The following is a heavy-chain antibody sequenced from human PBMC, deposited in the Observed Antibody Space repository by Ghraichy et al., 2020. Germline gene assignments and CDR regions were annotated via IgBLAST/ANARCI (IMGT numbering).Heavy chain of an antibody. CDR1: GFAFSTYA. Sequence: GGSLRLSCAASGFAFSTYAMSWVRQAPGKGLEWVSHISVSGATTNYADSVRGRFTISRDDSKNTLYLQMNSLRADDTAVYFCAKPSGSWFDYWGQGTLVTVSS. V-gene: IGHV3-23*01. D-gene: IGHD6-13*01. J-gene: IGHJ4*02. CDR3: AKPSGSWFDY. CDR2: ISVSGATT.